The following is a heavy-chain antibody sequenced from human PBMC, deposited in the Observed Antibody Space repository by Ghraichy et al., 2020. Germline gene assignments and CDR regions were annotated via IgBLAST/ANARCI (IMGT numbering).Heavy chain of an antibody. V-gene: IGHV3-21*01. D-gene: IGHD6-19*01. CDR2: ISSSSSYI. J-gene: IGHJ4*02. Sequence: GGSLRLSCAASGFTFSSYSMNWVRQAPGKGLEWVSSISSSSSYIYYADSVKGRFTISRDNAKNSLYLQMNSLRAEDTAVYYCAREQGHSSGWPHLDYWGQGTLVTVSS. CDR1: GFTFSSYS. CDR3: AREQGHSSGWPHLDY.